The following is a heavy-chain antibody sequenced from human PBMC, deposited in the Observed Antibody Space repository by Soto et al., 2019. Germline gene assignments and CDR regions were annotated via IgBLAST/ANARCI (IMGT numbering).Heavy chain of an antibody. CDR1: GLAFSSHW. D-gene: IGHD6-6*01. CDR3: TKGLSSSSA. Sequence: GGSLRLSCVVSGLAFSSHWMSWVRQAPGKGLVWVSRINGDGTSTSYAESVKGRVTISRENAKTTLYLQMNSLILEDTAVYYCTKGLSSSSAWGQGTLVTVSS. V-gene: IGHV3-74*01. CDR2: INGDGTST. J-gene: IGHJ5*02.